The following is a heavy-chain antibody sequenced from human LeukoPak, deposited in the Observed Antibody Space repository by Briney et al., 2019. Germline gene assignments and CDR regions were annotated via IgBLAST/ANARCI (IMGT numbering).Heavy chain of an antibody. CDR1: GGSISSYY. J-gene: IGHJ4*02. CDR2: IYYSGST. CDR3: ARLKVAAEVYSFDY. D-gene: IGHD6-25*01. Sequence: WETLSLTCTVSGGSISSYYWSWIRQPPGKGLEWIGYIYYSGSTNYNPSLKSRVTISVDTSKNQFSLKLSSVTAADTAVYYCARLKVAAEVYSFDYWGQGTLVTVSS. V-gene: IGHV4-59*08.